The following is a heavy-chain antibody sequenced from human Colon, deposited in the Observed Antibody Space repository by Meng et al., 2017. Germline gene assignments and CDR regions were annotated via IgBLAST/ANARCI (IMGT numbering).Heavy chain of an antibody. V-gene: IGHV4-4*02. J-gene: IGHJ5*02. CDR1: GDSVSSSNW. D-gene: IGHD5-24*01. Sequence: QVELEGPVPGLVKPAGILSLTCVVSGDSVSSSNWWTWVRQHPGKGLEWIGEIHHGGSTNYNPSLKSRVTISIDKSKNQFSLTLNSLTAADTAVYYCARKFTIRGPGANWLDPWGQGTLVTVSS. CDR2: IHHGGST. CDR3: ARKFTIRGPGANWLDP.